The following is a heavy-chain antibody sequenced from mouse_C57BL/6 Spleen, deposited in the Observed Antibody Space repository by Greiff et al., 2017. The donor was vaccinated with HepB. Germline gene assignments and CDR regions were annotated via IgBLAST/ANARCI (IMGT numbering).Heavy chain of an antibody. D-gene: IGHD1-1*01. V-gene: IGHV2-3*01. CDR3: AKNYYVSNYVMGYAMDY. CDR2: IWGDGST. CDR1: GFSLTSYG. J-gene: IGHJ4*01. Sequence: VKLMESGPGLVAPSQSLSITCTVSGFSLTSYGVSWVRQPPGKGLEWLGVIWGDGSTNYHSALISRQSISKDNSKSQVFVKRNCLRSGDTATYYCAKNYYVSNYVMGYAMDYWGQGSSVTVSS.